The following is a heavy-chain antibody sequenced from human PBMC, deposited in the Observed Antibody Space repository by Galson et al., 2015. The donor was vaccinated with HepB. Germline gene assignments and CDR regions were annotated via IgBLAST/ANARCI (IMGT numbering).Heavy chain of an antibody. Sequence: SLRLSCAASGFTFSNPWMSWVRQAPGKGLEWVSYIKSKTDGGTTDDAATVKCRFSISRDESKNTLYLQMNSLKTVDTAVYYSTADDYVWSSSRDYGGPVSLVTASS. D-gene: IGHD3-16*01. V-gene: IGHV3-15*01. CDR2: IKSKTDGGTT. J-gene: IGHJ4*02. CDR3: TADDYVWSSSRDY. CDR1: GFTFSNPW.